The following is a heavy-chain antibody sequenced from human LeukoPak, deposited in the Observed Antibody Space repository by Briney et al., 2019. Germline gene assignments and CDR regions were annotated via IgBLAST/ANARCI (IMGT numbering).Heavy chain of an antibody. J-gene: IGHJ3*02. Sequence: GASVKVSCKASGYTFTSYGIRWVRQAPGQGLEWMGWISAYSGNTNYAQKLQGRVTMTTDTSTSTAYMELRSLRSDDTAVYYCARGGGVPGWWELRGGAFDIWGQGTMVTVSS. CDR2: ISAYSGNT. D-gene: IGHD1-26*01. CDR1: GYTFTSYG. V-gene: IGHV1-18*01. CDR3: ARGGGVPGWWELRGGAFDI.